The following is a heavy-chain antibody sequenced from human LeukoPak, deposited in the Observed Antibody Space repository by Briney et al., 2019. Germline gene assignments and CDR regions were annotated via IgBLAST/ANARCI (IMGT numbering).Heavy chain of an antibody. CDR3: ARDPRSSTSYQYYYMDV. Sequence: AGGSLRLSCAASGFTFSSYSMNWVRQAPGKGLEWISYISSSSSTIDYADSVKGRFTISRDNAKNSLYLQMNSLRAEDTAVYYCARDPRSSTSYQYYYMDVWGKGTTVTVSS. D-gene: IGHD2-2*01. CDR1: GFTFSSYS. CDR2: ISSSSSTI. J-gene: IGHJ6*03. V-gene: IGHV3-48*01.